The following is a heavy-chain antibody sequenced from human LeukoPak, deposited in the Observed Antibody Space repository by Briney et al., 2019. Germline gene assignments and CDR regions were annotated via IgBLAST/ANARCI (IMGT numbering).Heavy chain of an antibody. D-gene: IGHD3-3*01. CDR2: ISWNSGSI. V-gene: IGHV3-9*01. Sequence: GGSLRLSCAASGFTFDDYAMHWVRQAPGKGLEWVSGISWNSGSIGYADSVKGRFTISRDNAKNSLYLQMNSLRAEDTALYYCAKDRSRYPYNWFDPWGQGTLVTVSS. CDR1: GFTFDDYA. CDR3: AKDRSRYPYNWFDP. J-gene: IGHJ5*02.